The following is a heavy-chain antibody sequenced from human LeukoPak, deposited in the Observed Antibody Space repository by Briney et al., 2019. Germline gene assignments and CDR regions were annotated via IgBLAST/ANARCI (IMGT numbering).Heavy chain of an antibody. V-gene: IGHV3-30*18. CDR1: GFTFSSYG. CDR2: ISYDGSNK. Sequence: PGRSVRLSCAASGFTFSSYGMHWVRQAPGKGLEWVAVISYDGSNKYYADSVKGRFTISRDNSRSTLFLRMNSLRADDTAVYYCAKALDISNSIEALDYWGQGTQVTVSS. J-gene: IGHJ4*02. CDR3: AKALDISNSIEALDY. D-gene: IGHD4-23*01.